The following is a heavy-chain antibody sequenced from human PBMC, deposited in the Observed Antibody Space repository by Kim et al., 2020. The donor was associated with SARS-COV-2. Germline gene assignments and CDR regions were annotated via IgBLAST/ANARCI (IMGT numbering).Heavy chain of an antibody. V-gene: IGHV3-33*01. Sequence: GGSLRLSCAASGFTFSSYGMHWVRQAPGKGLEWVAVIWYDGSNKYYADSVKGRFTISRDNSKNTLYLQMNSLRAEDTAVYYCARSRTVTYYYYGMDVWGQGTTVTVSS. CDR1: GFTFSSYG. J-gene: IGHJ6*02. CDR2: IWYDGSNK. CDR3: ARSRTVTYYYYGMDV. D-gene: IGHD4-17*01.